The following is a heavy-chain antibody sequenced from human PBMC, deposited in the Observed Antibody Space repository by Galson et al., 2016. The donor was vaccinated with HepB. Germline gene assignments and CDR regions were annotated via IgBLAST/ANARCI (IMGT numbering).Heavy chain of an antibody. CDR1: GFSFNYAW. V-gene: IGHV3-15*01. CDR2: IKSKTDGGTT. D-gene: IGHD5-18*01. CDR3: TRAMVRTHYYYYDAIDV. Sequence: SLRLSCAASGFSFNYAWMSWVRQAPGRGLEWVGRIKSKTDGGTTDNAAPVKGRFTISRDDSKNTLYLQMNSLTTEDTAVYYCTRAMVRTHYYYYDAIDVWGQGTTVTVSS. J-gene: IGHJ6*02.